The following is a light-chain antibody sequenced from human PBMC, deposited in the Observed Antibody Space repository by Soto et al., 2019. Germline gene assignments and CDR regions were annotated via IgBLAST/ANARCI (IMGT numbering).Light chain of an antibody. V-gene: IGKV3-20*01. J-gene: IGKJ3*01. CDR3: QQYGSSPFT. CDR1: QSVRSSY. CDR2: GTS. Sequence: EIVLPQSPGTLSLSPGERATLSCGASQSVRSSYLAWYQQKPGQAPRLLIYGTSSRATGIPYRFGGSGSGTDFTLTISRLEPEDFAVYYCQQYGSSPFTFGPGTKVDIK.